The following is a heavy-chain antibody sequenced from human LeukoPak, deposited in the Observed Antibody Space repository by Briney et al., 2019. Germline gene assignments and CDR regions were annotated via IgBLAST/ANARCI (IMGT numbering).Heavy chain of an antibody. CDR1: GFTLSSYA. Sequence: VRSLRLSCAASGFTLSSYAMTWVRQAPGKGLEWVSSISVSRSNTYYADSVQGRFTISRDSSKNTLYLQMNSLRAEDTAVYFCAKARIVIVTAIPFDFWGQGALVTVSS. J-gene: IGHJ4*02. V-gene: IGHV3-23*01. CDR3: AKARIVIVTAIPFDF. CDR2: ISVSRSNT. D-gene: IGHD2-21*02.